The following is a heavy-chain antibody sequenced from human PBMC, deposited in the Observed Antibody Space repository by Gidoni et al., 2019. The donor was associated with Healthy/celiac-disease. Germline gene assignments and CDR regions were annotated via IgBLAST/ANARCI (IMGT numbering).Heavy chain of an antibody. CDR1: GGSISRGGYS. D-gene: IGHD6-19*01. CDR2: TYYSGST. J-gene: IGHJ4*02. V-gene: IGHV4-31*03. Sequence: QVQLQESRPGLVKPSQTLSPTCTVSGGSISRGGYSWSWIRQHPGKGLEWIGYTYYSGSTYYNPSLKSRVTISVDTSKNQFSLKLSSVTAADTAVYYCASKAVAGHFDYWGQGTLVTVSS. CDR3: ASKAVAGHFDY.